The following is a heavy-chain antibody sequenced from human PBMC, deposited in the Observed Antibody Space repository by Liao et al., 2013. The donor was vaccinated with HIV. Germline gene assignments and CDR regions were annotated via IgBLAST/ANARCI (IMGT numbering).Heavy chain of an antibody. CDR3: ARHRTPSFDAFDI. CDR2: IFHSGSA. D-gene: IGHD1-14*01. J-gene: IGHJ3*02. CDR1: GGSISSSSYY. Sequence: QLRLQESGPGLVKPSETLSLTCTVSGGSISSSSYYWGWTRQPPGKGLEWIGSIFHSGSAYYNPSLKSRVTISLDTSNNQFSLRLSSLTAADTAVYFCARHRTPSFDAFDIWGQGTVVTVSS. V-gene: IGHV4-39*07.